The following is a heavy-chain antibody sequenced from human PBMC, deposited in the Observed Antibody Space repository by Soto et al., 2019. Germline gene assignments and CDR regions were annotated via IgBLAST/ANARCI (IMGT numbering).Heavy chain of an antibody. CDR1: GGSISSYY. J-gene: IGHJ6*02. V-gene: IGHV4-59*01. D-gene: IGHD6-13*01. CDR2: IYYSGST. Sequence: PAETLSLTCTVSGGSISSYYWSWIRQPPGKGLEWIGFIYYSGSTNYNPSLKSRVTIPVDTPKNQFPLKLSSVTAAETAVYYCARLNPVAAADRLSFAYYYYGMDVWGQGTTVTVSS. CDR3: ARLNPVAAADRLSFAYYYYGMDV.